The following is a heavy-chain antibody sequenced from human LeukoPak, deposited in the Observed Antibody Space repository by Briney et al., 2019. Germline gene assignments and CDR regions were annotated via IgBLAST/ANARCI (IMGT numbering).Heavy chain of an antibody. V-gene: IGHV3-53*01. D-gene: IGHD6-13*01. CDR3: ARGPRYSFY. J-gene: IGHJ4*02. CDR1: GFIVSHNY. CDR2: IYIDGTT. Sequence: PGGSLRLSCAASGFIVSHNYMTWVRQAPGKGREWISVIYIDGTTYYADSVKGRFTISRDQANNTLYLQMNTLRDEDTAVYYCARGPRYSFYWGQGTLVSVSS.